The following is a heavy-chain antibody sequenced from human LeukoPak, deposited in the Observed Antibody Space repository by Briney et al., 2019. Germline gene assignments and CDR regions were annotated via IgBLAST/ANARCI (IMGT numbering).Heavy chain of an antibody. J-gene: IGHJ4*02. D-gene: IGHD3-22*01. CDR3: ASVSDYYDSSGTRDY. Sequence: SVKVSCKASGGTFSSYAISWVRQAPGQGLEWMGGIIPIFGTANYAQKFQGRVTITTDESTSTTYMELSSLRSEDTAVYYCASVSDYYDSSGTRDYWGQGTLVTVSS. CDR1: GGTFSSYA. CDR2: IIPIFGTA. V-gene: IGHV1-69*05.